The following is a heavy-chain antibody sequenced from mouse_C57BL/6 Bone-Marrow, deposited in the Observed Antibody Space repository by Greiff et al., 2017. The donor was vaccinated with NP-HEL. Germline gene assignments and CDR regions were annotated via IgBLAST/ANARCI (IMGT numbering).Heavy chain of an antibody. J-gene: IGHJ1*03. Sequence: EVQVVESGPVLVKPGASVKMSCKASGYTFTDYYMNWVKQSHGKSLEWIGVINPYNGGTSYNQKFKGKATLTVDKSSSTAYMELNSLTSEDAAVYYCANYYGSSHWYFDVWGTGTTVTVSS. CDR1: GYTFTDYY. CDR2: INPYNGGT. D-gene: IGHD1-1*01. CDR3: ANYYGSSHWYFDV. V-gene: IGHV1-19*01.